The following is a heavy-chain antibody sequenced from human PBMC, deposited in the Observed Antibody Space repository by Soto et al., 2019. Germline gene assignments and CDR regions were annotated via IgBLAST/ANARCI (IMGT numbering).Heavy chain of an antibody. D-gene: IGHD6-19*01. CDR1: GYTFTSYA. Sequence: ASVKVSCKASGYTFTSYAMHWVRQAPGQRLEWMGWINAGSGNTKYSQKFQGRVTITRDTSASTAYMELSSLRSEDTAVYYCATGIAVAGTYDAFDIWGQGTMVTVSS. CDR3: ATGIAVAGTYDAFDI. J-gene: IGHJ3*02. V-gene: IGHV1-3*01. CDR2: INAGSGNT.